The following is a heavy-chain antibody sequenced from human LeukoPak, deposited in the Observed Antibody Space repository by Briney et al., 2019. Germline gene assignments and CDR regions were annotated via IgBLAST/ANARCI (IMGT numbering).Heavy chain of an antibody. D-gene: IGHD3-16*01. CDR2: IHSDGSST. CDR1: GFTFSSTW. V-gene: IGHV3-74*01. Sequence: GGSLRLSCAASGFTFSSTWMHWFRQAPGKGPVWVSRIHSDGSSTIYADSVKGRFTISRDNTRNTLYLQMNSLRAEDTAVYYCVRDRYYVPDYWGQGTLVTVSS. CDR3: VRDRYYVPDY. J-gene: IGHJ4*02.